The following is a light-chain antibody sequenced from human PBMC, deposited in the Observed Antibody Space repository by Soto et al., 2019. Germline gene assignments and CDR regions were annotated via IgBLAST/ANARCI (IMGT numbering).Light chain of an antibody. CDR1: SSDVGGYDY. J-gene: IGLJ3*02. Sequence: QSALTQPRSVSGSPGQSVTISCTGTSSDVGGYDYVSWYQQYPGKAPKLMIYDVNKRPSGVPDRFSGPKSGNTASLTISGLQAEDEADYYCCSYAVIYTFWAFGGGTKVTVL. CDR3: CSYAVIYTFWA. CDR2: DVN. V-gene: IGLV2-11*01.